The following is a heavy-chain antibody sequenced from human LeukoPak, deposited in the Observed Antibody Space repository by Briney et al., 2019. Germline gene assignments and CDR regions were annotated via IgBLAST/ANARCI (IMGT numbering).Heavy chain of an antibody. CDR3: TRANYYDSTGYLPVVYPSDY. CDR1: GGSIRSTNYY. Sequence: SETLSLTCTVSGGSIRSTNYYWSWIRQDPAKGLEWIGYIYHSGSTYYNPSLKSRVTISLDTSKDQFSLKLRSVTAADTAVYYCTRANYYDSTGYLPVVYPSDYWGQGTLVTVSS. V-gene: IGHV4-31*03. CDR2: IYHSGST. D-gene: IGHD3-22*01. J-gene: IGHJ4*02.